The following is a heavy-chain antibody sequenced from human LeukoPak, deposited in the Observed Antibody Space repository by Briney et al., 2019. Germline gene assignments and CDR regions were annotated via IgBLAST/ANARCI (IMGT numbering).Heavy chain of an antibody. CDR1: GGSISSYY. D-gene: IGHD5-24*01. CDR3: ATRRDGYNWVAFDI. Sequence: SETLSLTCTVSGGSISSYYWSWIRQPPGKGLEWIGYIYYSGSTNYNPSLKSRVTISVDTSKNQFSLKLSSVTAADTAVYYCATRRDGYNWVAFDIWGQGTMITVSS. J-gene: IGHJ3*02. CDR2: IYYSGST. V-gene: IGHV4-59*01.